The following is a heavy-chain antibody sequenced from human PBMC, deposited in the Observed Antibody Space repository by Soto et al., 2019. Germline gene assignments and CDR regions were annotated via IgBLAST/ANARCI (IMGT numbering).Heavy chain of an antibody. CDR3: ARDRSGFGYIDY. Sequence: QVQLQASGPGLVKPSETLSLTCTVSGDSVDQSYWSWIRQCPGKRMEWIGYIIHRGTRQYNPPLTGRVSMSLDTCKNHVSLRLPSVTAADTAIYFCARDRSGFGYIDYWGLGTLVTVSS. CDR1: GDSVDQSY. CDR2: IIHRGTR. V-gene: IGHV4-59*02. J-gene: IGHJ4*02. D-gene: IGHD3-3*01.